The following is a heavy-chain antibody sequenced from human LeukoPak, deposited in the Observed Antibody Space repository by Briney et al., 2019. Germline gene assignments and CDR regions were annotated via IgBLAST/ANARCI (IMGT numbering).Heavy chain of an antibody. J-gene: IGHJ5*02. CDR2: IYTSGST. Sequence: SETLSLTCTVSGGSISSYYWSWIRQPAGKGLEWIGRIYTSGSTTYNPSLKSRVTISGDTSENQFSLRLSSVTAADTAVYYCARGLRRVWQQPVPNWFDPWGQGTLVTVSS. CDR3: ARGLRRVWQQPVPNWFDP. CDR1: GGSISSYY. V-gene: IGHV4-4*07. D-gene: IGHD6-13*01.